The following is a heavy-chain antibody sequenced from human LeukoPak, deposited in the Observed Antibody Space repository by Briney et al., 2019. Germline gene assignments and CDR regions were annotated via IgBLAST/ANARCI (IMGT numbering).Heavy chain of an antibody. D-gene: IGHD6-6*01. V-gene: IGHV4-34*01. CDR2: INHSGST. CDR3: ARDGQLGPFDY. Sequence: SETLSLTCAVYGGSFSGYYWSWIRQPPGKGLEWIGEINHSGSTNYNPSLKSRVTISVDTSKNQFSLKLSSVTAADTAVYYCARDGQLGPFDYWRQGTLVTVSS. CDR1: GGSFSGYY. J-gene: IGHJ4*02.